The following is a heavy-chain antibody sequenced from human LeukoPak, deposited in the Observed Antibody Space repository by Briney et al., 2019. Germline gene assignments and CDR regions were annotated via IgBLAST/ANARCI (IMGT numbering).Heavy chain of an antibody. V-gene: IGHV4-59*01. Sequence: SETLSLTCIVSGGSISSYYWTWMRQAPGKGLEWIGYISYSGSTNYNPSLKSRVTISIDTSKNQFSLKLSSVTAADTAVYFCARDNGGWKFFDYWGQGTLVIVSS. CDR1: GGSISSYY. J-gene: IGHJ4*02. CDR2: ISYSGST. D-gene: IGHD4-23*01. CDR3: ARDNGGWKFFDY.